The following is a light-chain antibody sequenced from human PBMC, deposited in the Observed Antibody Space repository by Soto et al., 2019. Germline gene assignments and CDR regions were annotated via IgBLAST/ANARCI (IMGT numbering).Light chain of an antibody. J-gene: IGLJ1*01. CDR2: EGS. CDR1: SSDVGSYNL. Sequence: QSVLTQPASVSGSPGQPITISCTGTSSDVGSYNLVSWYQQHPGKAPKLMIYEGSKRPSGLSNRFSGSKSGNTASLTISGLQAEDEADYYCCSYAGSSTFVFGTGTKVTVL. CDR3: CSYAGSSTFV. V-gene: IGLV2-23*01.